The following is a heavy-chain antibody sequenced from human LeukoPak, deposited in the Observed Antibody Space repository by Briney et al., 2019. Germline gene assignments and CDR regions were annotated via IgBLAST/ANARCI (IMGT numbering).Heavy chain of an antibody. CDR2: ISAYNGNT. D-gene: IGHD5-24*01. CDR1: GYTFISYG. J-gene: IGHJ4*02. Sequence: ASVKVSCKASGYTFISYGISWVRQAPGQGLEWMGWISAYNGNTNYAQKLQGRVTMTTDTSTNTAYMDLRSLRSDDTAVYYCARDIQDGDGHPFDYWGQGTLVTVSS. V-gene: IGHV1-18*01. CDR3: ARDIQDGDGHPFDY.